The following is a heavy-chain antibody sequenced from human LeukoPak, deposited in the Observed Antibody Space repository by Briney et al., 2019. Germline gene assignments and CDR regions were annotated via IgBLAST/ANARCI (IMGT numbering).Heavy chain of an antibody. V-gene: IGHV3-23*01. CDR3: AKSSWFREFSFDY. Sequence: PGGSLRLSCAASGFTFSSYAMSWVRQASGKGLEWVSAISGSGGSTYYADSVKGRFTISRDNSKNTLYLQMNSLRAEDTAVYYCAKSSWFREFSFDYWGQGTLVTVSS. CDR1: GFTFSSYA. D-gene: IGHD3-10*01. J-gene: IGHJ4*02. CDR2: ISGSGGST.